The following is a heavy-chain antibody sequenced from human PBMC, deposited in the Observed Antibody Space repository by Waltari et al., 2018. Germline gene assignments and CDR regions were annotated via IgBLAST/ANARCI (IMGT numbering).Heavy chain of an antibody. J-gene: IGHJ6*03. V-gene: IGHV3-23*04. Sequence: EVQLVESGGGLVQPGGSLRLSCAASGFTFSSYAMSWVRQAPGKGLEWVSAISGDGGTTYYADSVKGRFTISRDNSNNTLYLQMNSLRAEDTAMYYCAKDLRSLNDLGMDVWGKGTTVTVSS. CDR3: AKDLRSLNDLGMDV. CDR2: ISGDGGTT. D-gene: IGHD3-3*01. CDR1: GFTFSSYA.